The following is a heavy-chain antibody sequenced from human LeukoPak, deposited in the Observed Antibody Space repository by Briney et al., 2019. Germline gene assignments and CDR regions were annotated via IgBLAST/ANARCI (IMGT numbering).Heavy chain of an antibody. Sequence: ASVKVSCKASGYTLTGYYMHWVRQAPGQGREWMGWINPNSGGTNYAQKFQGRVTMTRDTSISTAYMELSRLRSDDTAVYYCARVGKYTKGYFKHWGQGTLVTVSS. CDR1: GYTLTGYY. D-gene: IGHD3-16*01. V-gene: IGHV1-2*02. CDR2: INPNSGGT. CDR3: ARVGKYTKGYFKH. J-gene: IGHJ1*01.